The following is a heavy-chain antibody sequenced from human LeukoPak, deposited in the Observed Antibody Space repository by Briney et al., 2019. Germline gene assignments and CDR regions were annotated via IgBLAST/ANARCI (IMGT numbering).Heavy chain of an antibody. CDR2: IRYDGSNK. D-gene: IGHD5-12*01. CDR3: SKDGRGYSGYDLYYLDH. Sequence: GGSLRLSCAASVFTFSNYGMHWVRQAPGKGLEWVAFIRYDGSNKYYADSVKGRFTISRDNSKNTLYLQMDSLRAEDTAVYNCSKDGRGYSGYDLYYLDHWGQGTLVTVSS. V-gene: IGHV3-30*02. CDR1: VFTFSNYG. J-gene: IGHJ4*02.